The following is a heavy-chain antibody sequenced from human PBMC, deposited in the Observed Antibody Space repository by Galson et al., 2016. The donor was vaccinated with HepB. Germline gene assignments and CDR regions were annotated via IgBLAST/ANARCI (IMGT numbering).Heavy chain of an antibody. CDR3: ARQIYVTVPHPFDC. J-gene: IGHJ4*02. CDR1: GFSVTSNY. Sequence: SLRLSCAVSGFSVTSNYLSWVRQAPGKGLDWVSIIYSGGNTYYADSVKGRFTISRDSSKNTVYLRMNSLRADDTAIYYCARQIYVTVPHPFDCWGQGTLVTVSS. CDR2: IYSGGNT. V-gene: IGHV3-66*04. D-gene: IGHD4-17*01.